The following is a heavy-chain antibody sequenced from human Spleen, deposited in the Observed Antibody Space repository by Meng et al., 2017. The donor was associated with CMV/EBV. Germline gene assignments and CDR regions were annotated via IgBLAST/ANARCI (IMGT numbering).Heavy chain of an antibody. J-gene: IGHJ4*02. V-gene: IGHV4-38-2*02. Sequence: SETLSLTCTVSGYSISSRYYWGWIRQPPGKGLEWIGNIYHSGTTYYNPSLKSRVTISVDTSKNQFSLKLSSVTAADTAVYYCARVTYSTIDYWGQGTLVTVSS. CDR2: IYHSGTT. D-gene: IGHD6-13*01. CDR3: ARVTYSTIDY. CDR1: GYSISSRYY.